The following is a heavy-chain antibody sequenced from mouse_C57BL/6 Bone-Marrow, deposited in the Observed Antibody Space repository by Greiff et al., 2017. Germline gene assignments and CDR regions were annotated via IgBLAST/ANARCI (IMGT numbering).Heavy chain of an antibody. V-gene: IGHV1-42*01. CDR1: GYSLTGYY. CDR2: INPSTGGT. D-gene: IGHD3-1*01. J-gene: IGHJ2*01. Sequence: VQLKESGPELVKPGASVKISCKASGYSLTGYYMNWVKQSPEKSLEWIGEINPSTGGTTYNQKFKAKATLTVDKSSSTAYMQLKRLTSEDSAVYYCARRGYVFDYWGQGTTLTVSS. CDR3: ARRGYVFDY.